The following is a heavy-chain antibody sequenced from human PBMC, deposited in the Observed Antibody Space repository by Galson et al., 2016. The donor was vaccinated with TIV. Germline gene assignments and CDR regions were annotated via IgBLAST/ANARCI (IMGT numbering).Heavy chain of an antibody. CDR3: ARAVECNNTSCYAEYYFYYGLAV. Sequence: SCAASGFTFNTYYMHWVRLAPGKGLEWVAVIWFDGSEKYYADSVKGRFTISRDNSKNTLFLQMNSLRAEDTALYYCARAVECNNTSCYAEYYFYYGLAVWGQGATVTVSS. CDR2: IWFDGSEK. J-gene: IGHJ6*01. V-gene: IGHV3-33*01. D-gene: IGHD2-2*01. CDR1: GFTFNTYY.